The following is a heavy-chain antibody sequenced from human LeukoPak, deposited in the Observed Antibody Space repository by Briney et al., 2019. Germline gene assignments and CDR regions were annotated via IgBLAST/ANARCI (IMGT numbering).Heavy chain of an antibody. CDR1: GGSISSYY. CDR3: ARNDYGDYGGFDY. CDR2: IYYSGST. D-gene: IGHD4-17*01. V-gene: IGHV4-59*08. J-gene: IGHJ4*02. Sequence: SETLSLTCTVSGGSISSYYWSWIRQPPGKGLEWIRYIYYSGSTNYNPSLKGRVTISVDTSKNQFSLKLNSVTAADTAVYYCARNDYGDYGGFDYWGQGTLVTVSS.